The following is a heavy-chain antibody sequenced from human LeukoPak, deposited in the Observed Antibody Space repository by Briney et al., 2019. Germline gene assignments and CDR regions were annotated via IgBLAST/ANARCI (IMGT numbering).Heavy chain of an antibody. J-gene: IGHJ4*02. CDR3: ARRDK. CDR1: GFTFSDYR. V-gene: IGHV3-11*04. D-gene: IGHD2-15*01. Sequence: GGSLRLSCEASGFTFSDYRMNWIRQAPGKGLEWVSYISRSGNTIYYAESVKGRFTISRDNAKNSLFLQMNTLRAEDTAVYYCARRDKWGQGALVTVSS. CDR2: ISRSGNTI.